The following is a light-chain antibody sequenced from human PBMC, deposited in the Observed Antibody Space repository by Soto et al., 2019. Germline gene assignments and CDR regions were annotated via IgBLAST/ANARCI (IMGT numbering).Light chain of an antibody. CDR1: QSVNKAY. CDR3: QRYNNWPLT. Sequence: EIVLTQSPGTLALSPGDRATLSCRASQSVNKAYLVWYQVKPGQAPRRLICDTSTRATGVPARFSGSRSGTEFTLTINSLQYEDFAVDYCQRYNNWPLTCGGGTKVDIK. CDR2: DTS. J-gene: IGKJ4*01. V-gene: IGKV3-15*01.